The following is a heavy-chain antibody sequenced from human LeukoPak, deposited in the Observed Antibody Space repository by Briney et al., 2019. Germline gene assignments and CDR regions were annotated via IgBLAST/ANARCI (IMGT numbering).Heavy chain of an antibody. CDR2: ISYDGSNK. V-gene: IGHV3-30*03. D-gene: IGHD3-10*01. CDR1: GFTFVSYG. Sequence: PGGSLRLSCAASGFTFVSYGFSWVRQAPGKGLEWVAVISYDGSNKYYADSVKGRFTISRDNSKNTLYLQMNSLRAEDTAVYYCAREPHYYGSGSSFDYWGQGTLVTVSS. CDR3: AREPHYYGSGSSFDY. J-gene: IGHJ4*02.